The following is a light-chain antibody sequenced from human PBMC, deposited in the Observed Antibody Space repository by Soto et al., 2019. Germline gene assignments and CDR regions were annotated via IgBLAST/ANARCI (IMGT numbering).Light chain of an antibody. Sequence: QSVLTQPPSVSGAPGKRVTISCTGSSSNIGAGYDVHWYQQLPGTAPKLLIYGNINRPSGVPDRFSGSKSGTSASLAITWLQAEDDADYYCQSYDSSLSGVVFGGGTKLTVL. V-gene: IGLV1-40*01. CDR2: GNI. J-gene: IGLJ2*01. CDR3: QSYDSSLSGVV. CDR1: SSNIGAGYD.